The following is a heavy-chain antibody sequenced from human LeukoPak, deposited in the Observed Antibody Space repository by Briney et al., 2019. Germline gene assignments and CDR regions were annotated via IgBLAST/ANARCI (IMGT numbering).Heavy chain of an antibody. CDR1: GFNFSNYA. Sequence: PGGSLRLSCTASGFNFSNYAIPWVRQAPGKGLDWVAVISLNGGKKYFADSVKGRFTISRDNSKNTLFLQMNSLRAEDTAVYYCAKDQVGLLPDAFDIWGRGTMVTVFS. CDR2: ISLNGGKK. D-gene: IGHD1-26*01. J-gene: IGHJ3*02. V-gene: IGHV3-30*04. CDR3: AKDQVGLLPDAFDI.